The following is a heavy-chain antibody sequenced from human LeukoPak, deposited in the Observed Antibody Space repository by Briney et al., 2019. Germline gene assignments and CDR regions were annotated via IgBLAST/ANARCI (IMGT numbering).Heavy chain of an antibody. CDR2: IYYSGST. Sequence: SETLSLTCTVSGGSISSSSYYWGWIRQPPGKGLEWIGSIYYSGSTYYNPSLKSRVTISVDTSKNQFSLKLSSVTAADTAVYYCVRVRRGYCSSTSCNTAPYFDYWGQGTLVTVSS. V-gene: IGHV4-39*07. D-gene: IGHD2-2*01. CDR1: GGSISSSSYY. CDR3: VRVRRGYCSSTSCNTAPYFDY. J-gene: IGHJ4*02.